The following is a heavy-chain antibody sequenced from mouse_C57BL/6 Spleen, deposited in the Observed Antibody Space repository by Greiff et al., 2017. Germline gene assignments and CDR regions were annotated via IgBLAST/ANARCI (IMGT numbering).Heavy chain of an antibody. Sequence: VQLKESGAELVKPGASVKLSCTASGFNIKDYYMHWVKQRTEQGLEWIGRIDPEDGETKYAPKFQVKATITADTSSNTAYLQLSSLTSEDTAVYYCAREDYYGTPGYFDVWGTGTTVTVSS. D-gene: IGHD1-1*01. J-gene: IGHJ1*03. CDR2: IDPEDGET. V-gene: IGHV14-2*01. CDR3: AREDYYGTPGYFDV. CDR1: GFNIKDYY.